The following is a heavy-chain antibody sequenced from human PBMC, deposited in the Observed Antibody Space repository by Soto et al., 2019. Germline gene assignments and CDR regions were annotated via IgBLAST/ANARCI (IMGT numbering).Heavy chain of an antibody. J-gene: IGHJ5*02. V-gene: IGHV1-18*01. CDR1: GYTFTSYG. Sequence: GASVKVSCKASGYTFTSYGISWVRQAPGQGLEWMGWISANIGKTNYAQKVQGRVTISADESTSTAYMELISLRSEYTAVYYCARDHAAITGTTMFDPWGQGTLVTVSS. CDR2: ISANIGKT. CDR3: ARDHAAITGTTMFDP. D-gene: IGHD1-7*01.